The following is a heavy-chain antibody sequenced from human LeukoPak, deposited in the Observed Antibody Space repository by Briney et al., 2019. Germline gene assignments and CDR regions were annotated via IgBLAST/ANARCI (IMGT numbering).Heavy chain of an antibody. CDR1: EFTFSTYA. CDR2: ISYDGSTT. J-gene: IGHJ4*02. D-gene: IGHD4/OR15-4a*01. V-gene: IGHV3-30*14. Sequence: GGSLRLSCAASEFTFSTYAMHWVRQAPGKGLEWVAVISYDGSTTYYADSVKGRFTISRDNSKNTLYLQMNSLRADDTAVYYCARRAGAYSHPYDYWGQGTLVTVSS. CDR3: ARRAGAYSHPYDY.